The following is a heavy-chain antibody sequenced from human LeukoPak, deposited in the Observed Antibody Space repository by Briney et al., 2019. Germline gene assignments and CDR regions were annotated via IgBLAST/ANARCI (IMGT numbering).Heavy chain of an antibody. V-gene: IGHV1-18*01. Sequence: ASVTVSCTASGYTFTSYGISWVRQAPGQGLEWMGWISAHNGNTNYAQNLRGRVTMTTETSTSTAYMELRSLRSDDTAVYYCARSGSSSDSASDYWGQGTLVTVSS. CDR1: GYTFTSYG. D-gene: IGHD6-6*01. CDR3: ARSGSSSDSASDY. CDR2: ISAHNGNT. J-gene: IGHJ4*02.